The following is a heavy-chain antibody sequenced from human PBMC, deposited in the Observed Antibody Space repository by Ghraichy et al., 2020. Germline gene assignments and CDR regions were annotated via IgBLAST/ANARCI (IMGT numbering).Heavy chain of an antibody. CDR3: ARQKTTVTEYYFDY. Sequence: ETLSLTCTVSGGSISSYYWSWIRQPPGKGLEWIGYIYYSGSTNYNPSLKSRVTISVDTSKNLFSLKLSSVTPADTAVYYCARQKTTVTEYYFDYWGQGTLVTVSS. D-gene: IGHD4-17*01. CDR1: GGSISSYY. J-gene: IGHJ4*02. CDR2: IYYSGST. V-gene: IGHV4-59*01.